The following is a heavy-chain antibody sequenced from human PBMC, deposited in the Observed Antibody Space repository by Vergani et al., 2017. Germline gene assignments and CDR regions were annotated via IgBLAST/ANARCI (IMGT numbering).Heavy chain of an antibody. CDR1: GGTFSSYA. Sequence: QVQLVQSGAEVKKPGSSVKVSCKASGGTFSSYAISWVRQAPGQGLEWMGGIIPIFGTANYAQKFQGRVTITADKSTRTAYMELSSLRSEDTAVYYCARDVTMVRGVSSYGMDVWGQGTTVTVSS. V-gene: IGHV1-69*06. CDR3: ARDVTMVRGVSSYGMDV. D-gene: IGHD3-10*01. CDR2: IIPIFGTA. J-gene: IGHJ6*02.